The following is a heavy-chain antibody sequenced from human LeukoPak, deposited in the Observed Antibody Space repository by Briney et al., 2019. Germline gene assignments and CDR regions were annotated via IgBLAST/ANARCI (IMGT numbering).Heavy chain of an antibody. CDR1: GGSISSYY. D-gene: IGHD3-3*01. CDR2: IYYSGST. Sequence: SETLSLTCTVSGGSISSYYWSWIRQPPGKGLEWIGYIYYSGSTNYNPSLKSRVTISVDTSKNQFSLKLSSVTAADTTVYYCARLESRYGWFDPWGQGTLVTVSS. CDR3: ARLESRYGWFDP. V-gene: IGHV4-59*01. J-gene: IGHJ5*02.